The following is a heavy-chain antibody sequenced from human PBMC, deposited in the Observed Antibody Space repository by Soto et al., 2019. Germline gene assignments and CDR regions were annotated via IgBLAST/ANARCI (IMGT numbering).Heavy chain of an antibody. CDR2: IYYSGST. Sequence: PSETLSLTCTVSGGSISSYYWSWIRQPPGKGLEWIGYIYYSGSTNYNPSLKSRVTISVDTSKNQFSLKLSSVTAADTAVYYCARVTPDGMDVWGQGATVTVSS. CDR3: ARVTPDGMDV. J-gene: IGHJ6*02. CDR1: GGSISSYY. V-gene: IGHV4-59*01.